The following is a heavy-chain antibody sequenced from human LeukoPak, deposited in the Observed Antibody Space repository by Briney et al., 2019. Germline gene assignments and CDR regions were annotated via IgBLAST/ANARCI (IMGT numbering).Heavy chain of an antibody. V-gene: IGHV1-2*02. CDR3: AKEGSSGSYYKFQGPDYYYYYMDV. D-gene: IGHD3-10*01. CDR1: GYTFTGYY. Sequence: ASVKVSCKASGYTFTGYYMHWVRQAPGQGLEWMGWINPNSGGTNYAQKFQGRVTMTRDTSISTAYMELSRLRSDDTAVYYCAKEGSSGSYYKFQGPDYYYYYMDVWGKGTTVTISS. CDR2: INPNSGGT. J-gene: IGHJ6*03.